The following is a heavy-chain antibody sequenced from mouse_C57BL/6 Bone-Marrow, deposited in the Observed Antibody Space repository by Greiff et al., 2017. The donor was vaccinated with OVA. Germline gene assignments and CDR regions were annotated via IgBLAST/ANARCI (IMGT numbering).Heavy chain of an antibody. D-gene: IGHD1-1*01. V-gene: IGHV1-61*01. Sequence: QVQLQQPGAELVRPGSSVKLSCKASGYTFTSYWMDWVKQRPGQGLEWIGNIYPSDSETHYNQKFKGKATLTADKSSSTAYMELRSLTSEDSAVYFCARDTVVARRGLGYWGQGTTLTVSS. CDR2: IYPSDSET. CDR1: GYTFTSYW. J-gene: IGHJ2*01. CDR3: ARDTVVARRGLGY.